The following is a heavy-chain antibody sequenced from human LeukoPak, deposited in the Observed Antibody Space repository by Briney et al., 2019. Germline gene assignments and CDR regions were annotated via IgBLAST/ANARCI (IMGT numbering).Heavy chain of an antibody. V-gene: IGHV1-24*01. CDR1: GYTLTELS. Sequence: ASVKVSCKVSGYTLTELSMHWVRQAPGKGLEWMGGFDPEDGETIYAQKFQGRVTMTEDTSTDTAYMELSSLRSEDTAVYYCATGSIVGATKAFDIWGQGTMVTVSS. CDR2: FDPEDGET. CDR3: ATGSIVGATKAFDI. D-gene: IGHD1-26*01. J-gene: IGHJ3*02.